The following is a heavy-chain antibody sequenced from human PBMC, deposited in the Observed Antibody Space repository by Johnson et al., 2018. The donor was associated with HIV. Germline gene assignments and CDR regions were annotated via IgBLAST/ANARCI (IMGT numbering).Heavy chain of an antibody. D-gene: IGHD2-2*01. V-gene: IGHV3-15*01. CDR1: GFTFSNAW. CDR3: TTGFTVVPTVHDI. Sequence: EVQLVESGGGLVKPGGSLRLSCAASGFTFSNAWMSWVRQAPGKGLEWVGRIKSKTDGGTTDYAAPVKGRFTISRDDSKNTLYLQMNSLKTEDTAVYYCTTGFTVVPTVHDIWGQGTMVTVSS. CDR2: IKSKTDGGTT. J-gene: IGHJ3*02.